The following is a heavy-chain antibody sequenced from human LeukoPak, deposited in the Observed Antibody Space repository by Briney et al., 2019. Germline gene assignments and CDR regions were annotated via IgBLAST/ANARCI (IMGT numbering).Heavy chain of an antibody. D-gene: IGHD6-13*01. J-gene: IGHJ4*02. CDR2: IKQDGSET. Sequence: GGSLRLSCAASGFTFSNYWMSWVRQAPGKGLEWVANIKQDGSETSYVDSVKGRFIISRDNAKNSLYLQMNSLRAEDTAVYYCAKAGYSSSWAPEDSYYFDYWGQGTLVTVSS. V-gene: IGHV3-7*01. CDR3: AKAGYSSSWAPEDSYYFDY. CDR1: GFTFSNYW.